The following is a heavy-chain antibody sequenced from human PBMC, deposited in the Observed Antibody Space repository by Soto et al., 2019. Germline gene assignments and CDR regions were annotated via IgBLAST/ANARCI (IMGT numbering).Heavy chain of an antibody. D-gene: IGHD3-3*01. Sequence: QVQLVESGGGVVQPGRSLRLSCAASGFTFSSYAMHWVRQAPGKGLEWVAVISYDGSNKYYADSVKGRFTISRDNSKNTLYLQMNSLRAEDTAVYYCARDRTYYDFWSGPKYYFDYWGQGTLVTVSS. CDR3: ARDRTYYDFWSGPKYYFDY. CDR1: GFTFSSYA. V-gene: IGHV3-30-3*01. CDR2: ISYDGSNK. J-gene: IGHJ4*02.